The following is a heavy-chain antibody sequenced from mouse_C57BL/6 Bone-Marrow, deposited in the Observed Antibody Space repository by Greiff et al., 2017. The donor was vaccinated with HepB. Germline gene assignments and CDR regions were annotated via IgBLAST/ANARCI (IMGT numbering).Heavy chain of an antibody. CDR3: AREGVYYYGSSPWYFDV. D-gene: IGHD1-1*01. Sequence: QVQLQQSGPELVKPGASVKISCKASGYAFSSSWMNWVKQRPGKGLEWIGRIYPGDGDTNYNGKLKGKATLTADKSSSTAYMQLSSLTSEDSAVYFCAREGVYYYGSSPWYFDVWGTGTTVTVSS. J-gene: IGHJ1*03. CDR2: IYPGDGDT. V-gene: IGHV1-82*01. CDR1: GYAFSSSW.